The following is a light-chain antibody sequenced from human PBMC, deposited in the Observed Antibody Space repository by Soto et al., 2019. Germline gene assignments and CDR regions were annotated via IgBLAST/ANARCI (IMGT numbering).Light chain of an antibody. V-gene: IGKV3-20*01. Sequence: EIVLTQSPGTLSLSPGERATLSCRASQSVSSTYLAWYQHKPGQAPRLLMYGASSRATGIPDRFSGSGSGTEFTLTISRLDPEDFALYYCQQYGSSPPFTFGVGTKVDIK. J-gene: IGKJ4*01. CDR2: GAS. CDR3: QQYGSSPPFT. CDR1: QSVSSTY.